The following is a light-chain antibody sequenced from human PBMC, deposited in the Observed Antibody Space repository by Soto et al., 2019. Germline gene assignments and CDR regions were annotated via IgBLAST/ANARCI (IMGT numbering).Light chain of an antibody. CDR2: DAS. Sequence: DSYMPLSLSSLPAHVGFRVTLACRASQGISNYLAWYQQKPGKVPKLLIYDASTLQCGVPSRFSGSGSGTEFTLTISSLQPEDVATYYCQKYNSPPRTSGQGTKAAIK. J-gene: IGKJ1*01. CDR1: QGISNY. V-gene: IGKV1-27*01. CDR3: QKYNSPPRT.